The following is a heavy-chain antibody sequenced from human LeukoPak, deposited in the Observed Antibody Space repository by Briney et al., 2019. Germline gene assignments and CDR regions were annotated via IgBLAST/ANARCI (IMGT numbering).Heavy chain of an antibody. CDR3: ARDNHLDWAHYYYYYLDV. J-gene: IGHJ6*03. CDR1: GYTFTGYY. V-gene: IGHV1-2*02. Sequence: ASVNVSCKASGYTFTGYYRHWVRQAPGQGLEWMGWINPDSGGKNYAQNFQGRVTMTRDKSISTAYMELSRMRSDDTAMYYCARDNHLDWAHYYYYYLDVWGKGTTVTVSS. CDR2: INPDSGGK. D-gene: IGHD1-14*01.